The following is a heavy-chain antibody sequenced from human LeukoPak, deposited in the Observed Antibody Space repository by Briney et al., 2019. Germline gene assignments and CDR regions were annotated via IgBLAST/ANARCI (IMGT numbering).Heavy chain of an antibody. CDR1: GFTVSSSY. CDR2: LYSGGGT. CDR3: ARAGRLPIAVAPIDC. J-gene: IGHJ4*02. Sequence: GGSLKLSCAASGFTVSSSYMTWVRQAPGKGLEWVSTLYSGGGTFYADSVKGRFTISRDNSKNTLDLHMSSLRAEDTAVYYCARAGRLPIAVAPIDCWGQGTLVTVSS. V-gene: IGHV3-53*01. D-gene: IGHD6-19*01.